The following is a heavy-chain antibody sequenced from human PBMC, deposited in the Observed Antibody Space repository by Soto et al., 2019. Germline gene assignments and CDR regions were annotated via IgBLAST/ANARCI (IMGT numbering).Heavy chain of an antibody. Sequence: GGSLRLSCAASGFTFDDYTMHWVRQAPGKGLEWVSLISWDGGSTYYADSVKGRFTISRDNSKNSLYLQMNSLRTEDTALYYCAKDIAPASTVGYCSGGSCYNYYYGMDVWGQGTTVTVSS. CDR3: AKDIAPASTVGYCSGGSCYNYYYGMDV. V-gene: IGHV3-43*01. CDR1: GFTFDDYT. D-gene: IGHD2-15*01. J-gene: IGHJ6*02. CDR2: ISWDGGST.